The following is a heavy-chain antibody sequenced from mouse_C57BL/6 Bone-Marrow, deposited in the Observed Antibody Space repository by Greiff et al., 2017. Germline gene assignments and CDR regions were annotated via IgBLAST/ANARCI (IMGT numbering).Heavy chain of an antibody. CDR1: GFTLSSYA. J-gene: IGHJ2*01. CDR2: ISDGGSYT. D-gene: IGHD2-5*01. CDR3: ERGRYSNFYLDY. Sequence: EVKLVESGGGLVTPAGSLTLSCAASGFTLSSYAMSWVRPTPEKRLAWVATISDGGSYTYYPDIVNGRFTISRDSDKNKLYLQMSHLNSEETAMYYGERGRYSNFYLDYWGKGTTLTVSS. V-gene: IGHV5-4*03.